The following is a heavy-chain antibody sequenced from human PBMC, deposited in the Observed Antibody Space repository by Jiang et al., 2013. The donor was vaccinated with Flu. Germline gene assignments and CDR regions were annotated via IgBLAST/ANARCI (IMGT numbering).Heavy chain of an antibody. D-gene: IGHD2/OR15-2a*01. CDR1: GGSISGYY. V-gene: IGHV4-4*07. Sequence: GSGLVKPSETLSLTCTVSGGSISGYYWTWIRQSAEKGLERIGRIYNSEYSNYNPSLKSRVTMSVDTSRNQISLTLTSVTAADTAVYYCARDGAPSMSGGSGAFDIWGQGTMVTVSS. CDR3: ARDGAPSMSGGSGAFDI. J-gene: IGHJ3*02. CDR2: IYNSEYS.